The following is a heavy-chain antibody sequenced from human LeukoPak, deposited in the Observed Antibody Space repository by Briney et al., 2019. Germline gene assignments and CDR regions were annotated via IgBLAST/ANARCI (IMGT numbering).Heavy chain of an antibody. V-gene: IGHV4-39*07. CDR3: AREICGGDCYFFDY. Sequence: SETLSLTCTVSGGSISSSSYYWGWIRQPPGKGLEWIGSIYYSGSTYYNPSLKSRVTISVDTSKNQFSLKLSSVTAADTAVYYCAREICGGDCYFFDYWGQGTLVTVSS. CDR1: GGSISSSSYY. CDR2: IYYSGST. J-gene: IGHJ4*02. D-gene: IGHD2-21*02.